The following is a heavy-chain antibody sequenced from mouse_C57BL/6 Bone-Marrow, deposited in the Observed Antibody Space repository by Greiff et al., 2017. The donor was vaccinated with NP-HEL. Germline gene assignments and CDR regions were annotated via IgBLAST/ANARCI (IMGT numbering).Heavy chain of an antibody. V-gene: IGHV1-64*01. Sequence: QVQLKQSGAELVKPGASVKLSCKASGYTFTSYWMHWVKQRPGQGLEWIGMIHPNSGSTNYNEKFKSKATLTVDKSSSTAYMQLSSLTSEDSAVYYCARPYYSNYEDYWGQGTTLTVSS. CDR3: ARPYYSNYEDY. CDR1: GYTFTSYW. CDR2: IHPNSGST. J-gene: IGHJ2*01. D-gene: IGHD2-5*01.